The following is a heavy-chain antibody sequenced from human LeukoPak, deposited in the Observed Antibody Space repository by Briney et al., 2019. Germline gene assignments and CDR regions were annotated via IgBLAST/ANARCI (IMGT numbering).Heavy chain of an antibody. V-gene: IGHV3-30*04. CDR3: SRFLRAGDVVSGPSDLDY. D-gene: IGHD2-21*02. CDR1: GFTFSSYA. CDR2: ISYDGSNK. Sequence: AGSLSLSCAASGFTFSSYAMHWVRQAPGKGLEWVAVISYDGSNKYYADSMKGRFTISRDNSKNTLYLQMNSMGAEDTAVYYCSRFLRAGDVVSGPSDLDYWEQGTLVTVSS. J-gene: IGHJ4*02.